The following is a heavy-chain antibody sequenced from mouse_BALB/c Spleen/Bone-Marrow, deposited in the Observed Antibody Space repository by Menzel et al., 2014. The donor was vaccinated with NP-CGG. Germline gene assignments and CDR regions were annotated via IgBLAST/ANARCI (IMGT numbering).Heavy chain of an antibody. D-gene: IGHD2-4*01. CDR2: IDPANGNT. Sequence: EVMLVESGAELVKPGAPVKLSCTASGFNIKDTYIHWVKQRPEQGLEWIGRIDPANGNTKYDPKFQGKATITADTSSNTAYLQLSGLTSEDAAVYYCARRFDYEDYWGQGTTLTVSS. CDR1: GFNIKDTY. J-gene: IGHJ2*01. CDR3: ARRFDYEDY. V-gene: IGHV14-3*02.